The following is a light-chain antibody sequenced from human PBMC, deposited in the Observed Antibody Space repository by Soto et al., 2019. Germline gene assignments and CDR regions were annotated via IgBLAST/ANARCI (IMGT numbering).Light chain of an antibody. Sequence: DIQMTQFPSSLSASVGDRVTITCRASQDIRNYLNWYQQKPGKAPELLIYAASSLQSGVTSRFSGSGSGTEFRLNITSVQPEDFATYYCQKSYSTSSFTFGQGTKLEIK. CDR3: QKSYSTSSFT. V-gene: IGKV1-39*01. J-gene: IGKJ2*01. CDR1: QDIRNY. CDR2: AAS.